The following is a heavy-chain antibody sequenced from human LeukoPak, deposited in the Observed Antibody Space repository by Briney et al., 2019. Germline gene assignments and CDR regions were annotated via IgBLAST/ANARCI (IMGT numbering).Heavy chain of an antibody. J-gene: IGHJ2*01. CDR1: GLTFSGSA. CDR3: SRTSDIAWYFDL. CDR2: VRSKDNGYAA. Sequence: GGSLKLSCAASGLTFSGSAMHWVRQASGKGLEWVGRVRSKDNGYAASYTASVKGRFTVSRDDSKNTAYLQMDSLKTEDTAVYFCSRTSDIAWYFDLWGRGTLVTVSS. D-gene: IGHD5-12*01. V-gene: IGHV3-73*01.